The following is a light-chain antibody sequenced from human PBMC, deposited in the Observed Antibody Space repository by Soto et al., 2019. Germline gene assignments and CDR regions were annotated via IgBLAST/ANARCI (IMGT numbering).Light chain of an antibody. J-gene: IGLJ1*01. CDR2: EAS. CDR3: CSFAGSGIYV. CDR1: SSDVGSHNL. Sequence: QSALTQPASVSGSPGQSITISCTGTSSDVGSHNLVSWYQHYPGEVPKLIIFEASKRPSGVSNRFSGSKSGSTASPTISGLQAEDESDYYCCSFAGSGIYVFGTGTKLTVL. V-gene: IGLV2-23*01.